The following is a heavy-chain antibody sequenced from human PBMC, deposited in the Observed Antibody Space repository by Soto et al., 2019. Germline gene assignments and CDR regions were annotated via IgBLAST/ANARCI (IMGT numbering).Heavy chain of an antibody. V-gene: IGHV4-59*12. CDR1: GASTSNSY. Sequence: SETLSLTCTVSGASTSNSYWTWIRQPPGKGLEWIGEIFSSGCTNYKPSLKSRVTISLDESKNQFSLKLSSVTAADKAVYYCAREYGSGSYYNYYYGMEVWGQGTTVTVSS. J-gene: IGHJ6*02. CDR2: IFSSGCT. CDR3: AREYGSGSYYNYYYGMEV. D-gene: IGHD3-10*01.